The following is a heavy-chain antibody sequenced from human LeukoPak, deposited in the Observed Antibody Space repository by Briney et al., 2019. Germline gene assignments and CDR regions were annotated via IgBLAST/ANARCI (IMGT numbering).Heavy chain of an antibody. D-gene: IGHD3-22*01. J-gene: IGHJ3*02. V-gene: IGHV3-21*01. CDR2: ISSSSSYI. CDR1: GFTFSSYS. CDR3: ARERYDSSGYYSPGAFDI. Sequence: GGSLRLSCAASGFTFSSYSMNWVRQAPGKGLEWVSSISSSSSYIYYADSVKGRFTISRDNAKNSLYLQMNSLRAEDTAVYYCARERYDSSGYYSPGAFDIWGQGTMVTVSS.